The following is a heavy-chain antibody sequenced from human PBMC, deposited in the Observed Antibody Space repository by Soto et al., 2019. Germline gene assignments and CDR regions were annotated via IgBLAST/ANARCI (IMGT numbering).Heavy chain of an antibody. CDR3: ARGSIAGAFDI. V-gene: IGHV3-7*01. J-gene: IGHJ3*02. Sequence: EVQLVESGGGLVQPGGSLRLSCAASGFTFSSYWMSWGRQAPGKGLEWVANIKQDGSEKYYVDSVKGRFTISRDNAKNSLYLQMNSLRAEDTAVYYCARGSIAGAFDIWGQGTMVTVSS. CDR1: GFTFSSYW. CDR2: IKQDGSEK.